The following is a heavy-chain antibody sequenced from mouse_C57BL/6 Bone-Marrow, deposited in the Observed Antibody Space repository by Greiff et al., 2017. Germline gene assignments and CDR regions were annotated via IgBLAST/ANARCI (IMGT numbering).Heavy chain of an antibody. CDR2: LYPGDGDT. D-gene: IGHD1-1*01. CDR1: GYAFSSSW. CDR3: ASSYGSMRDSFDY. V-gene: IGHV1-82*01. J-gene: IGHJ2*01. Sequence: VQLQESGPELVKPGASVKISCKASGYAFSSSWMNWVKQRPGKGLEWIGRLYPGDGDTNYNGKFKGKATLTADKSSSTAYMQLISLTSEDSAVYFCASSYGSMRDSFDYWGQGTTLTVSS.